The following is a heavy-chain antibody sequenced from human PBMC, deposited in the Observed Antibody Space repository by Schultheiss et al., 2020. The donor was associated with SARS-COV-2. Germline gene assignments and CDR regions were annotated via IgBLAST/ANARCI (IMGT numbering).Heavy chain of an antibody. Sequence: SGPTLVKPTETLTLTCTVSGFSLSNARMGVSWIRQPPGKALEWLAHIFSNDEKSYSTSLKSRLTISKDTSKSQVVLTMTNMDPVDTATYYCARSPERGYDFWSGYYQNNWFDPWGQGTLVTVSS. CDR2: IFSNDEK. CDR1: GFSLSNARMG. D-gene: IGHD3-3*01. V-gene: IGHV2-26*01. CDR3: ARSPERGYDFWSGYYQNNWFDP. J-gene: IGHJ5*02.